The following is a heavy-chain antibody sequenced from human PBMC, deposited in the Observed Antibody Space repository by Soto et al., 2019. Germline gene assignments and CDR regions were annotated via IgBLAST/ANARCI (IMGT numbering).Heavy chain of an antibody. J-gene: IGHJ4*02. CDR1: GGSFSGYY. Sequence: SETLSLTCAVYGGSFSGYYWSWIRQPPGKGLEWIGEINHSGSTNYNPSLKSRVTISVDTSKNQFSLKLSSVTAADTAVYYCAAQIIEDYSNFLWGQGTLVTVSS. D-gene: IGHD4-4*01. CDR3: AAQIIEDYSNFL. V-gene: IGHV4-34*01. CDR2: INHSGST.